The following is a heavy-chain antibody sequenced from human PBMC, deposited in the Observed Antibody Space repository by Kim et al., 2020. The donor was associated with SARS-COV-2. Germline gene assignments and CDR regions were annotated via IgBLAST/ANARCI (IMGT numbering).Heavy chain of an antibody. D-gene: IGHD3-22*01. CDR2: T. Sequence: TNSNPSLKSRVTISVDTSKNQFSLKRSSGTAADTAVYYCARVQWLSEFDYWGQGTLVTVSS. CDR3: ARVQWLSEFDY. J-gene: IGHJ4*02. V-gene: IGHV4-59*01.